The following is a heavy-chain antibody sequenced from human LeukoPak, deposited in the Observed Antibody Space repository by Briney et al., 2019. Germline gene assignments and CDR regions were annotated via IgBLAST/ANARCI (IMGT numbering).Heavy chain of an antibody. Sequence: SETLSLTCAVYGVSFSGHYWSWIRQPPGKGLEWIGEINHSESTNYNPSLKSRVVISVDTSKSQFSLKLTSVIAADTVVYYCARGYQLLWGGWFDPWGQGTLVTVSS. D-gene: IGHD2-2*01. J-gene: IGHJ5*02. CDR3: ARGYQLLWGGWFDP. V-gene: IGHV4-34*01. CDR1: GVSFSGHY. CDR2: INHSEST.